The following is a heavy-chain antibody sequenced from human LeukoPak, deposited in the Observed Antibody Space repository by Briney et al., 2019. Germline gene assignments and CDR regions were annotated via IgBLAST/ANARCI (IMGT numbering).Heavy chain of an antibody. CDR2: IWYDGSNK. V-gene: IGHV3-33*08. Sequence: GGSLRLSCAASGLTFSSYGMHWVRQAPGKGLEWVAVIWYDGSNKYYADSVKGRFTISRDNSKNTLYLQMNSLRAEDTAVYYCARVNDYGDYEVDYWGQGTLVTVSS. D-gene: IGHD4-17*01. CDR1: GLTFSSYG. J-gene: IGHJ4*02. CDR3: ARVNDYGDYEVDY.